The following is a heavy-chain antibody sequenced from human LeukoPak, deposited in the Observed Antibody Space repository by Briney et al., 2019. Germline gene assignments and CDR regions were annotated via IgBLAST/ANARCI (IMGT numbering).Heavy chain of an antibody. J-gene: IGHJ6*03. CDR2: INPKNGGT. D-gene: IGHD4-11*01. CDR1: GYTFTGYY. V-gene: IGHV1-2*02. Sequence: ASVKVSCKASGYTFTGYYMHWVRQAPGQGLEWMGWINPKNGGTKYGQKFQDRVTMTRDTSISTAYMELSSLRSDDAAVYYCARVTLPVTTDPYYCMDVWGEGATVTVSS. CDR3: ARVTLPVTTDPYYCMDV.